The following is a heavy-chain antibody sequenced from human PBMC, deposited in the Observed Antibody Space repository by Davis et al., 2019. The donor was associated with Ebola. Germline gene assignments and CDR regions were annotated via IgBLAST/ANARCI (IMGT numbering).Heavy chain of an antibody. CDR2: IYYSGST. J-gene: IGHJ4*02. V-gene: IGHV4-39*01. CDR1: GGSFSGYY. Sequence: GSLRLSCAVYGGSFSGYYWGWIRQPPGKGLEWIGSIYYSGSTYYNPSLKSRVTISVDTSKNQFSLKLSSVTAADTAVYYCARLEELEPSAVYWGQGTLVTVSS. CDR3: ARLEELEPSAVY. D-gene: IGHD1-1*01.